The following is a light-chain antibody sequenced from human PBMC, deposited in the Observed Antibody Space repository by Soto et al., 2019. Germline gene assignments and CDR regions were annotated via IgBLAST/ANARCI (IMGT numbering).Light chain of an antibody. CDR3: QQLNIYPIT. CDR2: AAS. V-gene: IGKV1-9*01. CDR1: QGISSD. J-gene: IGKJ5*01. Sequence: DIQLTQSPSFLSACVGDRVSITCRASQGISSDLAWYQQKPGKAPNLLIYAASALQTGVPSRFSGSGSGTEFTLTISGLQPEDFATYYSQQLNIYPITFGQGTRLEIK.